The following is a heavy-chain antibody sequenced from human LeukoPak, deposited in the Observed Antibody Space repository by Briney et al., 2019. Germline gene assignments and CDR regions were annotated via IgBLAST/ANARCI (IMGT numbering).Heavy chain of an antibody. V-gene: IGHV3-21*01. Sequence: PGGSLRLSCAASGFTFSSYSMNWVRQAPGKGLEWVSSISSSSSYIYYADSVKGRFTISRDNAKNSLYLQMNSLRAEDTAVYYCARGPILRRYCSSTSCHQYLEGNYFDYWGQGTLVTVSS. CDR1: GFTFSSYS. CDR3: ARGPILRRYCSSTSCHQYLEGNYFDY. CDR2: ISSSSSYI. J-gene: IGHJ4*02. D-gene: IGHD2-2*01.